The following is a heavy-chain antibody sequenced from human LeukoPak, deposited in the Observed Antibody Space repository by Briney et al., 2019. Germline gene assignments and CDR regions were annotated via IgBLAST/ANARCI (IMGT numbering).Heavy chain of an antibody. CDR1: GFRFNSHH. J-gene: IGHJ4*02. D-gene: IGHD1-26*01. Sequence: GGSLRLSCAVSGFRFNSHHMHWVRQAPNKGLEWVAVAPHDRSSPSHAASVNGRFTISRDNSNDTLFLHMDSLRVDDTAIYYXXRQSLGASGLDHWGQGVLVTVSS. CDR3: XRQSLGASGLDH. V-gene: IGHV3-30*03. CDR2: APHDRSSP.